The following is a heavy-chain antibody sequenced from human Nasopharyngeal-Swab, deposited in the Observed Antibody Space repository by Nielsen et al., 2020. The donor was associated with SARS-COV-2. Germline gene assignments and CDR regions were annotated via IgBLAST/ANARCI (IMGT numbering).Heavy chain of an antibody. V-gene: IGHV3-9*01. CDR2: ISWNSDNL. Sequence: GGSLRLSCAASGFTFDDYAMHWVRQAPGKGLEWVSCISWNSDNLGYADSVKGRFTISRDNAKNSLYLQMNSLRDEDTAVYYCASGSSWWFDPWGQGTLVTVSS. J-gene: IGHJ5*02. CDR3: ASGSSWWFDP. D-gene: IGHD1-26*01. CDR1: GFTFDDYA.